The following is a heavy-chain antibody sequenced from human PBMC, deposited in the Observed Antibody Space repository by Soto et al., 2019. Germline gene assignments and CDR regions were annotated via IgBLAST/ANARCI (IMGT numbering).Heavy chain of an antibody. CDR2: INAGNGNT. CDR3: ARGLGLYYFDY. J-gene: IGHJ4*02. D-gene: IGHD1-26*01. Sequence: QVQLVQSGAEVKKPGASVKVSCKTSGYTFTSYAMHWVRQAPGQRLEWMGWINAGNGNTKYSQKFQGRVTITRDTSASTAYMELSSLRSEDTAVYCWARGLGLYYFDYWGQGTLVTVSS. CDR1: GYTFTSYA. V-gene: IGHV1-3*01.